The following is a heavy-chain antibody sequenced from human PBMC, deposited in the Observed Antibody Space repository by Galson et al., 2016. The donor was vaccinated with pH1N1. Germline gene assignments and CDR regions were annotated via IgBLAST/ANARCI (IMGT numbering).Heavy chain of an antibody. Sequence: SLRLSCAASGFTFSSYGMHWVRQAPGKGLEWVAVISYDGSDKYYADSVKGRFTISRDKSKNTPYLQMNSLRAEDTAVYYCAKDQSPYCTGGSWYSKGFDYWGQGTLVTVAS. J-gene: IGHJ4*02. CDR3: AKDQSPYCTGGSWYSKGFDY. CDR2: ISYDGSDK. D-gene: IGHD2-15*01. CDR1: GFTFSSYG. V-gene: IGHV3-30*18.